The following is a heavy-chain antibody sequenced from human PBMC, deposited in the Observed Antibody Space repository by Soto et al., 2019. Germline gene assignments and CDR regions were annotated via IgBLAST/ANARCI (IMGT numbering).Heavy chain of an antibody. V-gene: IGHV3-30*18. D-gene: IGHD5-18*01. CDR1: GFTFSSYG. Sequence: QVQLVESGGGVVQPGRSLRLSCAASGFTFSSYGMHWVRQAPGKGLEWVAVISYDGSNKYYADSVKGRFTISRDNSKNTLDLQMTSLRAEDTAVYSCAKGYSSSVCDYWGQGTLVTVSS. CDR2: ISYDGSNK. J-gene: IGHJ4*02. CDR3: AKGYSSSVCDY.